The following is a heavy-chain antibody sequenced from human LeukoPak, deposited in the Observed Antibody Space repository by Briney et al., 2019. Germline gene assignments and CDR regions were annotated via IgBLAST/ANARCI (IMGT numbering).Heavy chain of an antibody. J-gene: IGHJ4*02. CDR1: GFTFSSHS. CDR2: IRGSGDTA. Sequence: PGGSLRLSCAASGFTFSSHSMAWVRQAPGKGLEWVSAIRGSGDTALYADSVKGRSTISRDNFKNIVYLEMNSLRAEDTATYYCAKVTWESRPPDCNSWGPGTLVTVSS. D-gene: IGHD6-6*01. CDR3: AKVTWESRPPDCNS. V-gene: IGHV3-23*01.